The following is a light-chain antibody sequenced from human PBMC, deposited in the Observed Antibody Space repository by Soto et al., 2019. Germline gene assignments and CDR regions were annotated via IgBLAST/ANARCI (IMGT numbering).Light chain of an antibody. J-gene: IGKJ1*01. Sequence: EIVMTQSPATLSVSPGERATLSCRASQSVTSNFAWYQQKPGQAPRLLIYDASTRATGIPARFSGSGSGTEFTLTISSLQSEDFAVYYCQQYNNWPPWTFGRGTKVGIK. CDR1: QSVTSN. CDR3: QQYNNWPPWT. V-gene: IGKV3-15*01. CDR2: DAS.